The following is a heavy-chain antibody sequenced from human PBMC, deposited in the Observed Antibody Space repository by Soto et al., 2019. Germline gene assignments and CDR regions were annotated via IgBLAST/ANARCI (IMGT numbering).Heavy chain of an antibody. D-gene: IGHD2-21*02. Sequence: SGPTLVKPTQTLTLTCTFSGFSLSTSGVGVGWIRQPPGKALEWLALIYWDDDKRYSPSLKSRLTITKDTSKNQVVLTMTNMDPVDTATYYCAHIPRTKCGGDCYSGAFDIWGQGTMVTVSS. CDR2: IYWDDDK. CDR1: GFSLSTSGVG. J-gene: IGHJ3*02. V-gene: IGHV2-5*02. CDR3: AHIPRTKCGGDCYSGAFDI.